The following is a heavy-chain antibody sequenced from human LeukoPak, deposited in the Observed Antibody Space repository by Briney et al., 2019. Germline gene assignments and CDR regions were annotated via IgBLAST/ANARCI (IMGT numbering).Heavy chain of an antibody. CDR3: ARSSIEMATINAY. V-gene: IGHV1-69*05. J-gene: IGHJ4*02. Sequence: SVKVSCKASGGTFSSYAISWVRQAPGQGLEWMGGINPIFGTANYAQKFQGRVTITTDESTSTAYMELSSLRSEDTAVYYCARSSIEMATINAYWGQGTQVTVSS. CDR1: GGTFSSYA. D-gene: IGHD5-24*01. CDR2: INPIFGTA.